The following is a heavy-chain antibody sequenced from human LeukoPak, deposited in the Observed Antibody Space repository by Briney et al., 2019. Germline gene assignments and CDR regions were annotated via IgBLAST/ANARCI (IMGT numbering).Heavy chain of an antibody. CDR1: GFTFGDYA. Sequence: PGRSLRLSCTASGFTFGDYAMSWVRRAPGKGLEWVGFIRSKAYGGTTEYAASVKGRFTISRDDSKSIAYLQMNSLKTEDTAVYYCTRDIDSSSWYQQDYWGQGTLVTVSS. CDR3: TRDIDSSSWYQQDY. CDR2: IRSKAYGGTT. J-gene: IGHJ4*02. D-gene: IGHD6-13*01. V-gene: IGHV3-49*04.